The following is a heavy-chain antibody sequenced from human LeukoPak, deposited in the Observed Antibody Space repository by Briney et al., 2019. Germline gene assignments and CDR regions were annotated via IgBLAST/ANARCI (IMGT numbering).Heavy chain of an antibody. CDR2: IAYSGST. CDR3: AGDADTINWFFF. CDR1: SDSFSRRTSY. Sequence: SETLPLTCTASSDSFSRRTSYWGWLRQPPGKGLEWIGSIAYSGSTSYNPSLKSRVTISVDTSKSQFSLKLPTVTAADTAVYYCAGDADTINWFFFWGQGTLVTVSS. V-gene: IGHV4-39*07. D-gene: IGHD2-2*01. J-gene: IGHJ5*01.